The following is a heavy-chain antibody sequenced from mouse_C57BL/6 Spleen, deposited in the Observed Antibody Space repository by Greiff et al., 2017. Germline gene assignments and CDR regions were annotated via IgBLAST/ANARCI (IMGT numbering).Heavy chain of an antibody. J-gene: IGHJ2*01. CDR3: AHYGSSYTAFDY. CDR2: IHPNSGST. V-gene: IGHV1-64*01. CDR1: GYTFTSYW. Sequence: QVQLQQPGAELVTPGASVKLSCKASGYTFTSYWMHWVKQRPGQGLEWIGMIHPNSGSTNYNEKFKSKAPLTVDKSSSTAYMQLSSLTSEDSAVYYCAHYGSSYTAFDYWGQGTTLTVSS. D-gene: IGHD1-1*01.